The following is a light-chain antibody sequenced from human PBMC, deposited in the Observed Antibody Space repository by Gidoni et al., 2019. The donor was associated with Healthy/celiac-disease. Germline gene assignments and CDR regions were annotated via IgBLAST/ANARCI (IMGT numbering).Light chain of an antibody. J-gene: IGKJ4*01. CDR3: QQYDNLPSLT. CDR1: QVISNY. V-gene: IGKV1-33*01. Sequence: DSQSTQSPSSLSASVGDRVTITCQASQVISNYLSWYQQQPRKAPKLLIYDASNLDTVVPSRFSGSGSGTDFTSTISRLQPEVIATYYRQQYDNLPSLTFGGGTKVEIK. CDR2: DAS.